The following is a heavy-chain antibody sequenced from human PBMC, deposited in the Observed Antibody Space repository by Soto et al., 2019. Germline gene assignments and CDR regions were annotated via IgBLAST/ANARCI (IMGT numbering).Heavy chain of an antibody. D-gene: IGHD2-2*02. CDR1: GGSISSTNW. J-gene: IGHJ4*02. CDR2: MYHSGST. Sequence: QVQLRQSGPGLVKPSGTLSLTCAVSGGSISSTNWWSWVRQSPGKGLEWIGEMYHSGSTNYNPSPMVRLTSSVDKSHNQVALKIRPVTAADTAIYYCATLPPRIELTVLPIPTWGQGTLVTVSS. V-gene: IGHV4-4*02. CDR3: ATLPPRIELTVLPIPT.